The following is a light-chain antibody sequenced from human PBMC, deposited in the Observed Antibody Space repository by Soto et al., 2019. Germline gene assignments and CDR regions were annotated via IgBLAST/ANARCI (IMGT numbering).Light chain of an antibody. CDR3: QQLNSYPHT. V-gene: IGKV1-9*01. Sequence: DIQLTQSPSFLSASVGDRVTITCRASQGISSYLAWYQQKPGKAPKLLIYAASALQSGVPSRFSGSGSGTEFTITISSLQPEDFATYYCQQLNSYPHTFGGGTKVEI. CDR2: AAS. J-gene: IGKJ4*01. CDR1: QGISSY.